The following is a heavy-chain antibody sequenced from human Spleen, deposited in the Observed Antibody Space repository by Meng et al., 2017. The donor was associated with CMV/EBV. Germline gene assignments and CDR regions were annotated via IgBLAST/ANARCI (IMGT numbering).Heavy chain of an antibody. CDR1: GFIFSSYD. Sequence: AAFGFIFSSYDIHWVRQAPGKGLEWVAFIRYDGSNEDYADSVKGRFTSSRDNSKSTLYLQMNSLRNDDTGVYYCATALRGPNWFDPWGQGTLVTVSS. D-gene: IGHD3-10*01. CDR2: IRYDGSNE. V-gene: IGHV3-30*02. CDR3: ATALRGPNWFDP. J-gene: IGHJ5*02.